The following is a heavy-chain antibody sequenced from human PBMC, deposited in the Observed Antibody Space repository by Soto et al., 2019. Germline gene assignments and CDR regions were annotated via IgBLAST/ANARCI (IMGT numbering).Heavy chain of an antibody. CDR1: GFTFSDYY. J-gene: IGHJ4*02. CDR2: ISSSSSYT. D-gene: IGHD2-2*01. CDR3: ARDVFNPSSAAYYFDY. V-gene: IGHV3-11*06. Sequence: GGSLRLSCAASGFTFSDYYMSCIRQAPGKGLEWVSYISSSSSYTNYADSVKGRFTISTDNAKTSLYLQMNSLRAEDTAVYYCARDVFNPSSAAYYFDYWGQGTLVTVSS.